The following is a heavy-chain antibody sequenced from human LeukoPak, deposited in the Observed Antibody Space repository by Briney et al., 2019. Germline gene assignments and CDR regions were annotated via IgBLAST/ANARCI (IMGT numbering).Heavy chain of an antibody. J-gene: IGHJ3*02. Sequence: PGGSLRLSCAASGFTFSSYSMNWVRQAPGKGLEWVSSISSSSSYIYYADSVKGRFTISRDNAKNSLYLQMNSLRAEDTAVYYCARDSAWEYYDFWSGYSANDAFDIWGQGTMVTVSS. D-gene: IGHD3-3*01. V-gene: IGHV3-21*01. CDR1: GFTFSSYS. CDR2: ISSSSSYI. CDR3: ARDSAWEYYDFWSGYSANDAFDI.